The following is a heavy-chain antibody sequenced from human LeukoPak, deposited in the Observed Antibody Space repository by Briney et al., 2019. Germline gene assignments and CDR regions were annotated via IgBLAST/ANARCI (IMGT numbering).Heavy chain of an antibody. CDR2: IYWNDDK. Sequence: ESGPTLVNPTQTLTLSCTCSGFSLRTSGVGVGWIRQPPGKALEWLALIYWNDDKRYSPSLKSRLTLTKDTSKNQVVLTMTNMDPVDTATYYCAHTFYDSSVGPFDYWGQGTLVTVSS. V-gene: IGHV2-5*01. CDR1: GFSLRTSGVG. CDR3: AHTFYDSSVGPFDY. J-gene: IGHJ4*02. D-gene: IGHD3-22*01.